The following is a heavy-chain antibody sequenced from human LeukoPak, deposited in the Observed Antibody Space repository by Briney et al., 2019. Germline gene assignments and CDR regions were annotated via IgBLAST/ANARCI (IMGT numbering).Heavy chain of an antibody. CDR2: IKQDGSEK. Sequence: GGSLRLSCAASGFTFSTYWMSWVRQAPGKGLEWVANIKQDGSEKYYVDSVKGRFTISRDNAKNSLYLQMNALRPEDTAVYYCARERQNKDFWSGGDYWGQGTLVTVSS. D-gene: IGHD3-3*01. CDR3: ARERQNKDFWSGGDY. J-gene: IGHJ4*02. V-gene: IGHV3-7*01. CDR1: GFTFSTYW.